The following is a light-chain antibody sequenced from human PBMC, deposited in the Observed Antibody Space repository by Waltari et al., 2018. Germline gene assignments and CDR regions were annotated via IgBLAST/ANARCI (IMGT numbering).Light chain of an antibody. CDR2: AAF. CDR3: QQGHSFTYT. J-gene: IGKJ2*01. V-gene: IGKV1-12*01. Sequence: DIQMTQSPSSVTASVGDTVTITCRASQGISTWLAWYQQKPGKAPKLLMSAAFNLQSGVPSRFSGSKSGANFTLTINTLQPEDFAVYFCQQGHSFTYTFGQGTKLEMK. CDR1: QGISTW.